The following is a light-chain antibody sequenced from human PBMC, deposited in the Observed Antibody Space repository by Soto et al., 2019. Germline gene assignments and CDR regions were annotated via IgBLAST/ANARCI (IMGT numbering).Light chain of an antibody. CDR2: LNSDGSH. CDR3: QTWGTGLWV. Sequence: QSVLTQSPSASASLGASVKLTCTLSSGHSNYAIAWHQQQPEKGPRYLMKLNSDGSHRKGDGIPDRFSGSSSGTERYLTISSLQSEDEADYYCQTWGTGLWVFGGGTKVTVL. V-gene: IGLV4-69*01. CDR1: SGHSNYA. J-gene: IGLJ3*02.